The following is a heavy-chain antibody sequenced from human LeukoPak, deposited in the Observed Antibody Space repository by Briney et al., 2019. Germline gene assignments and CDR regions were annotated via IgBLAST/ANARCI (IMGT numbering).Heavy chain of an antibody. J-gene: IGHJ3*02. Sequence: PGGSLRLSCAASGFTFSSYAMSWVRQAPGKGLEWVAAISCCGSSTYYADSVKGRFTISRDNSKNTLYLQMNSLRAEDTAVYYCAKDYNVRPYYDFWSGYHDAFDIWGQGTMVTVSS. D-gene: IGHD3-3*01. V-gene: IGHV3-23*01. CDR3: AKDYNVRPYYDFWSGYHDAFDI. CDR2: ISCCGSST. CDR1: GFTFSSYA.